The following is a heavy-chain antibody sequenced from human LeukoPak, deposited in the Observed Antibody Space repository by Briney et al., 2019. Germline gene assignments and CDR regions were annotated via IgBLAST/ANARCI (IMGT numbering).Heavy chain of an antibody. V-gene: IGHV4-38-2*01. CDR3: ARHGIVLMVYADYYFDY. CDR1: GYSISSGYY. J-gene: IGHJ4*02. Sequence: PSETLSLTCAVSGYSISSGYYWGWIRQPPVKGLEWIGSIYHSGSTYYNPSLKSRVTISVDTSKNQFSLKLSSVTAADTAVYYCARHGIVLMVYADYYFDYSRQGTLVTVSS. CDR2: IYHSGST. D-gene: IGHD2-8*01.